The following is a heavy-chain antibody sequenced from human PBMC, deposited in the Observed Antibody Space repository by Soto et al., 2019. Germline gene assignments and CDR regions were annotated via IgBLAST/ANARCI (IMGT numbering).Heavy chain of an antibody. CDR3: ARTYYYDSSDYYPFDF. D-gene: IGHD3-22*01. J-gene: IGHJ4*02. CDR2: IYPGDSDT. Sequence: GESLKISCKGSGYNFTSYWIAWVRQMPGEGLEWMGIIYPGDSDTRYSPSFQGQVTISADKSISTAFLQWSRLKASDTAIFYCARTYYYDSSDYYPFDFWGQGTLVTVSS. V-gene: IGHV5-51*01. CDR1: GYNFTSYW.